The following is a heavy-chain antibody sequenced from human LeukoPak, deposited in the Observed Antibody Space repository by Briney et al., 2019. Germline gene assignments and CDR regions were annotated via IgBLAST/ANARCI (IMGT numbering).Heavy chain of an antibody. CDR1: GCTISSHA. D-gene: IGHD2-15*01. CDR3: AKNVVVKRYIDF. CDR2: ISGGGRTT. V-gene: IGHV3-23*01. J-gene: IGHJ4*02. Sequence: GGSLRLSCAASGCTISSHAMSWVRQAPGKGLQWVAVISGGGRTTEYEDFVKGRFTISRDNSKNTLSLQMNSLTVEDTAIYFCAKNVVVKRYIDFWGQGTLVTVSS.